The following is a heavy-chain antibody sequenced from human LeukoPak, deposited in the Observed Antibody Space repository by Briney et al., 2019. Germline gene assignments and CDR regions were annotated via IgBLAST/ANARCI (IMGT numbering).Heavy chain of an antibody. J-gene: IGHJ6*02. CDR1: GDTFSSYA. CDR3: ARADLPTVVRGPYYYGMDV. V-gene: IGHV1-69*04. CDR2: IIPILGIA. Sequence: ASVKVSCKASGDTFSSYAISWVRQAPGQGLEWMGRIIPILGIANYAQKFQGRVTITADKSTSTAYMELSSLRSEDTAVYYCARADLPTVVRGPYYYGMDVWGQGTTVTVSS. D-gene: IGHD4-23*01.